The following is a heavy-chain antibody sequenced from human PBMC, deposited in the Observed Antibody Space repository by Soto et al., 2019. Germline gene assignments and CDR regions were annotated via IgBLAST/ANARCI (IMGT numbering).Heavy chain of an antibody. CDR3: VKDMAYGGNSGPFDC. CDR2: INWDSGGT. CDR1: GFTFSGYT. V-gene: IGHV3-43*01. J-gene: IGHJ4*02. Sequence: EVQLVESGGGVVQPGGSLRLSCAASGFTFSGYTMHWVRQAPGKGLEWVSLINWDSGGTYYADSVRGRFTISRDNNKNSHYLQMNSLRNQDTALYYCVKDMAYGGNSGPFDCWGQGTLATVSS. D-gene: IGHD4-17*01.